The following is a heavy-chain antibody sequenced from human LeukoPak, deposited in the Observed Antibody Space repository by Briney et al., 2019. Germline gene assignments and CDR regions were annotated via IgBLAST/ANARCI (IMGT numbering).Heavy chain of an antibody. J-gene: IGHJ4*02. D-gene: IGHD5-24*01. V-gene: IGHV4-34*01. CDR2: INHSGST. CDR1: GGSFSGYY. CDR3: ARLSRFADY. Sequence: PSETLSLTCAVYGGSFSGYYWSWIRQPPGKGLEWIGEINHSGSTNYNPSLKSRVTISVDTSKNQFSLKLSSVTAADTAVYYCARLSRFADYWGQGTLVTVSS.